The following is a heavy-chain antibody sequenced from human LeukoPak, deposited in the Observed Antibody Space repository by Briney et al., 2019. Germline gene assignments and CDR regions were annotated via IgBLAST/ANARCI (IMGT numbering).Heavy chain of an antibody. D-gene: IGHD1-26*01. CDR2: INHSGST. CDR1: GGSFSGYY. V-gene: IGHV4-34*01. Sequence: SETLSLTCAVYGGSFSGYYWSWIRQPPGKGLEWIGEINHSGSTNYNPSLKSRVTISVDTSKNQFSLKLSSVTAADTAVYYCARGRDGAGWFDPWGQETLVTVSS. CDR3: ARGRDGAGWFDP. J-gene: IGHJ5*02.